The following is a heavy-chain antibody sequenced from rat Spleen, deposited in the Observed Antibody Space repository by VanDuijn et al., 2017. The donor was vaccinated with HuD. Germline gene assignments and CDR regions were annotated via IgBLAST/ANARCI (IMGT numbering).Heavy chain of an antibody. D-gene: IGHD1-2*01. CDR1: GFTFSNFG. CDR2: ISTGGGNT. CDR3: ATELGYSSYIPSFAY. Sequence: EVQLVESGGGLVQPGRSLKLSCAASGFTFSNFGMAWVRQAPTKGLEWVASISTGGGNTYYPDSVKGRFTISRDIAKSTLYLQMDSLRSEDTATYYCATELGYSSYIPSFAYWGQGTLVTVSS. J-gene: IGHJ3*01. V-gene: IGHV5S13*01.